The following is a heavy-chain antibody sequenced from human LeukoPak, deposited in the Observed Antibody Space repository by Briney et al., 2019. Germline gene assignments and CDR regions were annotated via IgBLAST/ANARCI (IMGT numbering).Heavy chain of an antibody. Sequence: SDTLSLTCSVSGGSISSYYWTWIRQPPGKGLEWIGYRYYSGSTTYNPSLKSRVTISVDTSKSQFSLKLISATAADTAIYYCARVRGDFETDWGQGTLVTVSS. CDR1: GGSISSYY. CDR3: ARVRGDFETD. V-gene: IGHV4-59*07. D-gene: IGHD3-16*01. CDR2: RYYSGST. J-gene: IGHJ1*01.